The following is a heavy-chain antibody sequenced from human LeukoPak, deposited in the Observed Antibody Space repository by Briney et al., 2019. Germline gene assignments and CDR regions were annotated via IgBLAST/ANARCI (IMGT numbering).Heavy chain of an antibody. D-gene: IGHD5-18*01. J-gene: IGHJ5*02. V-gene: IGHV3-48*03. CDR2: ISSRGSTI. CDR1: GFTFSSYE. Sequence: PGGSLRLSCAASGFTFSSYEMNWVRQAPGKGLEWVSYISSRGSTIYYADSVKGRFTISRDNSKNTLYLQMNSLRAEDTAVYYCAKTRVDTAMGTNWFDPWGQGTLVTVSS. CDR3: AKTRVDTAMGTNWFDP.